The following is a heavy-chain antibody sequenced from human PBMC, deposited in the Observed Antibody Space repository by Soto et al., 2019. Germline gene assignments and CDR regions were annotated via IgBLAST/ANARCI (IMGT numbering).Heavy chain of an antibody. V-gene: IGHV3-23*01. Sequence: PGGSLRLSCAASGFTFSTYAISWVRQAPGKGLEWVSGINAGGGGTYYADSVKGRFTISRDNSKNTLYLQMNSLRAEDTAVYYYAKGQRYHRAGTHYFDYWGQGTLVTVSS. CDR2: INAGGGGT. CDR3: AKGQRYHRAGTHYFDY. D-gene: IGHD3-10*01. J-gene: IGHJ4*02. CDR1: GFTFSTYA.